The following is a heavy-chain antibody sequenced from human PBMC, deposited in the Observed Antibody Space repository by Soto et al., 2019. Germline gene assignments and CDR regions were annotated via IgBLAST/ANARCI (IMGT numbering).Heavy chain of an antibody. Sequence: GGSLRLSCAASGFSFRTYAMSWVRQAPGKGLEWVSALSGSGNKTYYADSVRGRFTISRDNSKSTLYLQMHSLRAEDTAVYYCAKALRLHFDYWGQGTVVTVSS. CDR1: GFSFRTYA. V-gene: IGHV3-23*01. J-gene: IGHJ4*02. D-gene: IGHD3-16*01. CDR2: LSGSGNKT. CDR3: AKALRLHFDY.